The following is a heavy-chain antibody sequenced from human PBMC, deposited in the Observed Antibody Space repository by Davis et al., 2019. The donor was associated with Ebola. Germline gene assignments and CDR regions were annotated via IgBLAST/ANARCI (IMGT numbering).Heavy chain of an antibody. Sequence: SETLSLTCTVSGGSISGYYWSWIRQPPGKGLEWIGEINHSGSTNYNPSLKSRVTISVDTSKNQFSLKLSSVTAADTAVYYCARGLTIFGVVIPPDYWGQGTLVTVSS. D-gene: IGHD3-3*01. J-gene: IGHJ4*02. V-gene: IGHV4-34*01. CDR1: GGSISGYY. CDR2: INHSGST. CDR3: ARGLTIFGVVIPPDY.